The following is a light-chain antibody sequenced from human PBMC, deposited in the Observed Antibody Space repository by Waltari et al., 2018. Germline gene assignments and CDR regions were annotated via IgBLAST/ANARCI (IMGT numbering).Light chain of an antibody. CDR3: STWDYSLNGWV. CDR1: TSNIGRNA. CDR2: TDN. Sequence: QSVLTQPPSASGTPGQRVTISCSGSTSNIGRNAVNWYQQLPETAPKLLIYTDNQRPAGLPDLFSGTTAGTSSSLAIRGLQAEDEADYHCSTWDYSLNGWVFGGGTKVTVL. J-gene: IGLJ3*02. V-gene: IGLV1-44*01.